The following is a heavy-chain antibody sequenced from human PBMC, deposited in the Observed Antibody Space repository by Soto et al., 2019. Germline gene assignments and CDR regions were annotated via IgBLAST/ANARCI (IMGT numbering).Heavy chain of an antibody. Sequence: GASVKVSCKASGYTFTSYAMHWVRQAPGQRLEWMGWINAGNGNTKYSQKFQGRVTITRDTSASTAYMELSSLRSEDTAVYYCARDLGTGTTRGYYYYGMDVWGQGTTVTVSS. CDR2: INAGNGNT. CDR1: GYTFTSYA. CDR3: ARDLGTGTTRGYYYYGMDV. V-gene: IGHV1-3*01. J-gene: IGHJ6*02. D-gene: IGHD1-1*01.